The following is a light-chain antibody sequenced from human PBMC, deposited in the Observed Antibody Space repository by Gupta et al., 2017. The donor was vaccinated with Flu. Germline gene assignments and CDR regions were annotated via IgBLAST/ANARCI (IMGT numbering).Light chain of an antibody. J-gene: IGKJ1*01. CDR3: QQYNRFST. CDR2: ATS. Sequence: SPSTMSASVGDRVTSPWRDSQSVRKWVAWEQQKPGKAPKIIIYATSTVEKGVTSRFSGSGEETEFTLISSSRQHDDSANYYCQQYNRFSTFGQGTKVEV. V-gene: IGKV1-5*03. CDR1: QSVRKW.